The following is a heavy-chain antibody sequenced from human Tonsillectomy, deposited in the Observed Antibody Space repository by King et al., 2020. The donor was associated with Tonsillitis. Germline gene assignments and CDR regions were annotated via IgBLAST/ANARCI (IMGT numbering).Heavy chain of an antibody. J-gene: IGHJ3*01. CDR3: ARENASSGGAFDV. D-gene: IGHD3-22*01. CDR2: IIPIFGTT. CDR1: GGTFSNYA. V-gene: IGHV1-69*06. Sequence: QLVQSGAEVKRPGSSVKVSCKASGGTFSNYAVSWVRQAPGQGLEWMGGIIPIFGTTNYAQKFQGRVTINADKSTTTAYMELSSLRSEDTAVYYCARENASSGGAFDVWGQGTMVTVSS.